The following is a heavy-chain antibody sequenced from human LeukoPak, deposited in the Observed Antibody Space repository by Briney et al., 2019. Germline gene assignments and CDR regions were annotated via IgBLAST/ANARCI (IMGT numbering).Heavy chain of an antibody. V-gene: IGHV3-9*03. CDR1: GFTFDDYA. Sequence: PGRSLRLSCAASGFTFDDYAMHWVRQAPGKGLEWVSGISWNSGSIGYADSVKGRFTISRDNAKNSLYLQMNSLRAEDMALYYCAKGAAVAGTEGNAFDIWGQGTMVTVSS. J-gene: IGHJ3*02. CDR2: ISWNSGSI. D-gene: IGHD6-19*01. CDR3: AKGAAVAGTEGNAFDI.